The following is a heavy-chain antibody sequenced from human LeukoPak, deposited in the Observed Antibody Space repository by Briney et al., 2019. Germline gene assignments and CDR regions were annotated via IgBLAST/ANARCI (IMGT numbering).Heavy chain of an antibody. CDR3: ARVRGDYYYMDV. V-gene: IGHV3-20*01. J-gene: IGHJ6*03. Sequence: GGSLRLSCAASGFTVSSNYMSWVRQAPGKGLEWVSGINWNGGSTGYADSVKGRFTISRDNAKNSLYLQMNSLRAEDTALYHCARVRGDYYYMDVWGKGTTVTISS. CDR2: INWNGGST. CDR1: GFTVSSNY. D-gene: IGHD3-10*01.